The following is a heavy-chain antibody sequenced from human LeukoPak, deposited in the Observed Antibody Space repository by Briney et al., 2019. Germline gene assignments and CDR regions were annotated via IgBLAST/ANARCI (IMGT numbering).Heavy chain of an antibody. V-gene: IGHV1-18*01. CDR3: ARVWEDTIFGVADLDY. CDR2: ISAYNGNT. D-gene: IGHD3-3*01. CDR1: GYTFTSYG. J-gene: IGHJ4*02. Sequence: ASVKVSCKASGYTFTSYGISWVRQAPGQGLEWMGWISAYNGNTNYAQKLQGRVTMTTDTSTSSADMELRSLRSDDTAVYYCARVWEDTIFGVADLDYWGQGTLVTVSS.